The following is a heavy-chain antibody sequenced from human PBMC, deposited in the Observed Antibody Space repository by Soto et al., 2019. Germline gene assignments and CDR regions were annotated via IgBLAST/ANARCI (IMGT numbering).Heavy chain of an antibody. D-gene: IGHD3-22*01. J-gene: IGHJ4*02. CDR3: ARDMHYDAVDY. V-gene: IGHV3-33*01. CDR1: GFTFSSYG. Sequence: GGSLRLSCAASGFTFSSYGMHWVRQAPGKGLEWVAVIWYDGSNKYYADSVKGRFTISRDNSKNTLYLQMNSLRAEDTAVYYCARDMHYDAVDYWGQGTLVTVSS. CDR2: IWYDGSNK.